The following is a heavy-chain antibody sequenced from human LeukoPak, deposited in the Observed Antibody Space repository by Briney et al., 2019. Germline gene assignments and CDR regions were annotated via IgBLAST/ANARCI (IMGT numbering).Heavy chain of an antibody. CDR3: ARGYFDWLSPTYNWFDP. CDR1: GFTFSSYA. D-gene: IGHD3-9*01. CDR2: ISYDGSNK. J-gene: IGHJ5*02. V-gene: IGHV3-30*04. Sequence: GGSLRLSCAASGFTFSSYAMHWVRQAPGKGLEWVAVISYDGSNKYYTDSVKGRFTISRDNSKNTLYLQMNSLRAEDTAVYYYARGYFDWLSPTYNWFDPWGQGTLVTVSS.